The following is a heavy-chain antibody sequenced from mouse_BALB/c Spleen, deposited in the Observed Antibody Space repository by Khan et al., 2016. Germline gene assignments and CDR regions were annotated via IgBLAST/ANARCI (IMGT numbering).Heavy chain of an antibody. J-gene: IGHJ3*01. CDR1: GYSITSDYA. CDR3: AEELGWFAY. Sequence: EVQLQESGPGLVKPSQSLSLTCTVTGYSITSDYAWNWIRQFPGNKLEWMGYISYSGSTSYNPSLKSRLSITRDTSKNQIFLRLNSVTTEDTATXYCAEELGWFAYWGQGTLVTVSA. D-gene: IGHD4-1*01. CDR2: ISYSGST. V-gene: IGHV3-2*02.